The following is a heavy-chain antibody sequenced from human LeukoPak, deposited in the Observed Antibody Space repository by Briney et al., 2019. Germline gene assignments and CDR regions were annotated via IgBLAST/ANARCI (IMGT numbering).Heavy chain of an antibody. CDR2: IDNSGST. V-gene: IGHV4-59*02. CDR3: ARMTYDPHGVDV. Sequence: SEALSLTCTVSGASVSSYYWSWFRQPPGKGLEWIGYIDNSGSTNYNPSLRSRVTISVDKSKNQFSLKLSSVTAADTAVYYCARMTYDPHGVDVWGKGTTVTVSS. D-gene: IGHD5-12*01. J-gene: IGHJ6*04. CDR1: GASVSSYY.